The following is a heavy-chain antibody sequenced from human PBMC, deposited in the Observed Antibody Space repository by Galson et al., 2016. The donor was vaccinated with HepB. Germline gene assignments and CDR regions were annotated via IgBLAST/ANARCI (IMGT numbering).Heavy chain of an antibody. V-gene: IGHV3-30*18. J-gene: IGHJ6*02. CDR3: AKSRLRFLGWGTHGMDV. D-gene: IGHD3-3*01. Sequence: SLRLSCAASGFNFSYYAMHWVRQAPGKGLAWVATISYDGRTNYYVDSLKGRFTISRDNSKGTLDLQMNSLRVEDTAVYYCAKSRLRFLGWGTHGMDVWGQGTTVSVSS. CDR2: ISYDGRTN. CDR1: GFNFSYYA.